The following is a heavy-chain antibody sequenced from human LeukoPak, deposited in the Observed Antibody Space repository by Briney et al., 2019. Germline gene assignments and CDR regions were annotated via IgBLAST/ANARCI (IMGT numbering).Heavy chain of an antibody. D-gene: IGHD3-10*01. J-gene: IGHJ3*02. CDR3: ARPHNYYGSGSYPSHAFDI. CDR2: INHSGSA. CDR1: GGSFSGYY. Sequence: PSETLSLTCAVYGGSFSGYYWSWIRQPPGKGLEWIGEINHSGSANYNPSLKSRVTISVDTSKNQFSLKLSSVTAADTAVYYCARPHNYYGSGSYPSHAFDIWGQGTMVTVSS. V-gene: IGHV4-34*01.